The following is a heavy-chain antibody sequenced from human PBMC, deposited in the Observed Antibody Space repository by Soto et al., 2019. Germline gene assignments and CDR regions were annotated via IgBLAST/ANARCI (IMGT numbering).Heavy chain of an antibody. Sequence: QVQLQESGPGLVKPSETLSLTCTVSGDSVTSATYYWTWIRQPPGKGLEWIGHISNSGSTHYNPSFKSRVTISVDTSKTQFSLNLRSVTAADTAVYYCARVVWQVYYYYAMDVWGQGTTVTVSS. CDR2: ISNSGST. CDR1: GDSVTSATYY. D-gene: IGHD3-16*01. J-gene: IGHJ6*02. V-gene: IGHV4-61*01. CDR3: ARVVWQVYYYYAMDV.